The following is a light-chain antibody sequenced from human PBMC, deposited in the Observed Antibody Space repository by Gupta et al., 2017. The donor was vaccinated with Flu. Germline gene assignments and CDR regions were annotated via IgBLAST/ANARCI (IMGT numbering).Light chain of an antibody. CDR1: QSISSY. CDR2: AAS. V-gene: IGKV1-39*01. Sequence: SSLSASVGDRVTITCRASQSISSYLNWYQHKPGRAPRLLIYAASSLQSGVPSRFRSSGSGTDFTLTISNLQPEDFATYYCQQSYNTPLFTFGPGTKVDIK. J-gene: IGKJ3*01. CDR3: QQSYNTPLFT.